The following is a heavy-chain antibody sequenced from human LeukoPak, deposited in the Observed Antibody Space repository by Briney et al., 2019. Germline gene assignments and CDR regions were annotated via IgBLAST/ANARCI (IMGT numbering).Heavy chain of an antibody. D-gene: IGHD3-10*01. V-gene: IGHV3-33*01. CDR2: IWYDGSNK. CDR3: ARDRGFTMGPSNPFDY. Sequence: GGSLRLSCAASGFIFSSYGMHWVGQAPGKGLEGVAVIWYDGSNKYYADSVKGRFTISRDNSKNTLYLQMNSLRAEDTAVYYCARDRGFTMGPSNPFDYWGQGTLVTVSS. J-gene: IGHJ4*02. CDR1: GFIFSSYG.